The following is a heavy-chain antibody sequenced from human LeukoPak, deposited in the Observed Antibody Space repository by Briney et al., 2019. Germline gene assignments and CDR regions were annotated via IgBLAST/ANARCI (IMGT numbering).Heavy chain of an antibody. J-gene: IGHJ1*01. Sequence: GGSLRLSCATSGFTFSSCGMHWVRRAPGEGLEWVAVISYDGNNKYYAESVEGRFSISRDNSKNTLYLQMSSLRAEDTAVYYCAKTPPWVSEYFQHWGQGALVTVSS. V-gene: IGHV3-30*18. CDR2: ISYDGNNK. D-gene: IGHD6-13*01. CDR3: AKTPPWVSEYFQH. CDR1: GFTFSSCG.